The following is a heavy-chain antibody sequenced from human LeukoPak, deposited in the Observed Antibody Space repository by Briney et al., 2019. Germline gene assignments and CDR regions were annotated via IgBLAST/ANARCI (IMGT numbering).Heavy chain of an antibody. J-gene: IGHJ3*02. CDR3: ARKEVWGSYRDAFDI. D-gene: IGHD3-16*02. Sequence: SETLSLTCAVYGGSFSGYYWSWIRQPPGKGLEWIGEINHSGSTNYNPSPKSRVTISVDTSKNQFSLKLSSVTAADTAVYYCARKEVWGSYRDAFDIWGQGTMVTVSS. V-gene: IGHV4-34*01. CDR1: GGSFSGYY. CDR2: INHSGST.